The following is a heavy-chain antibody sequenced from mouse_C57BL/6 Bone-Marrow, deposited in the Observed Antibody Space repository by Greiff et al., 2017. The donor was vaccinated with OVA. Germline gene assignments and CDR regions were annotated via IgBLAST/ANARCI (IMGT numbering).Heavy chain of an antibody. CDR3: ARDPPWYFDV. CDR2: ISYDGSN. CDR1: GYSITSGYY. J-gene: IGHJ1*03. Sequence: EVKLMESGPGLVKPSQSLSLTCSVTGYSITSGYYWNWIRQFPGNKLEWMGYISYDGSNHYNPSLKNRISITRNTSKNQIFLKLNSVTTEDTDTYYCARDPPWYFDVWGTGTTVTVSS. V-gene: IGHV3-6*01.